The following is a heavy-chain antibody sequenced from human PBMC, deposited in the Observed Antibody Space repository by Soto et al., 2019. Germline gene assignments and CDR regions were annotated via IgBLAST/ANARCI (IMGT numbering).Heavy chain of an antibody. J-gene: IGHJ2*01. CDR3: AQTLGLAVAGPGRFDL. CDR1: GGTFSNYA. D-gene: IGHD6-19*01. CDR2: ITPFFGTA. V-gene: IGHV1-69*12. Sequence: QVQLVQSGAEVKKPGSSVKVSCKASGGTFSNYAISWVRQAPGQGLEWMGGITPFFGTANYAQKFQGRVPIPADESMSPAYMELSRLRSEDKAVYYCAQTLGLAVAGPGRFDLWGRGTLVTVSS.